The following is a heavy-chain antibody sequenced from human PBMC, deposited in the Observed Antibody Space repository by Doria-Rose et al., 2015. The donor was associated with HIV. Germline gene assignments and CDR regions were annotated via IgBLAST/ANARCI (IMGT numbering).Heavy chain of an antibody. CDR2: IFSDDER. CDR1: GVSLSSPGMG. J-gene: IGHJ4*02. CDR3: ARIKSSRWYHKYYFDF. V-gene: IGHV2-26*01. Sequence: TLKESGPVLVKPTETLTLTCTVSGVSLSSPGMGVSWIRQPPGKALEWLANIFSDDERSYKTSLNSRLTISRGTSKRQVVLTMTDMDPVDTATYYCARIKSSRWYHKYYFDFWGQGTLVIVSA. D-gene: IGHD6-13*01.